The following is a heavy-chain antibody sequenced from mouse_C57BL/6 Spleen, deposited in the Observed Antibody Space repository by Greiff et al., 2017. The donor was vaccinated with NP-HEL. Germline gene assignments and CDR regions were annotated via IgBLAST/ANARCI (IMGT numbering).Heavy chain of an antibody. J-gene: IGHJ2*01. CDR1: GYAFSSYW. V-gene: IGHV1-80*01. Sequence: VKLVESGAELVKPGASVKISCKASGYAFSSYWMNWVKQRPGKGLEWIGQIYPGDGDTNYNGKFKGKATLTADKSSSTAYMQLSSLTSEDSAVYFCARGNYHAMDYWGQGTTLTVSS. CDR2: IYPGDGDT. CDR3: ARGNYHAMDY. D-gene: IGHD2-1*01.